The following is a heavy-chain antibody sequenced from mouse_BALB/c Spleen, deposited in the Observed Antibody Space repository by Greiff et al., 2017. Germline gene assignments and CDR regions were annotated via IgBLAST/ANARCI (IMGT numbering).Heavy chain of an antibody. CDR1: GFSLTSYD. CDR2: IWTGGGT. D-gene: IGHD1-1*01. CDR3: VRVSSPDWYFDV. J-gene: IGHJ1*01. V-gene: IGHV2-9-2*01. Sequence: VKLMESGPGLVAPSQSLSITCTVSGFSLTSYDISWIRQPPGKGLEWLGVIWTGGGTNYNSAFMSRLSISKDNSKSQVFLKMNSLQTDDTAIYYCVRVSSPDWYFDVWGAGTTVTVSS.